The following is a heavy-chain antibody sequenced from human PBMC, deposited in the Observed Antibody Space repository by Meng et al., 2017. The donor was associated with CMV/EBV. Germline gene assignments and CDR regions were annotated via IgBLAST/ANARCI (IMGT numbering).Heavy chain of an antibody. CDR3: ARDEIGYCSSTSCRNWFDP. V-gene: IGHV1-18*01. CDR1: GYTFTSYG. CDR2: VSVYNGGA. J-gene: IGHJ5*02. D-gene: IGHD2-2*01. Sequence: ASVKVSCKASGYTFTSYGISWVRQAPGQGLEWMGWVSVYNGGANLAQKLQGRVTTTTDTSTSTAYMELRSLRSDDTAVYYCARDEIGYCSSTSCRNWFDPWGQGTLVTVSS.